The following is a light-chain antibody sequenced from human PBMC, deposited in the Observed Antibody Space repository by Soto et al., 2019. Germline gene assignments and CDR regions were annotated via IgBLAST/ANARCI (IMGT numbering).Light chain of an antibody. J-gene: IGLJ3*02. CDR3: SSYTGSHTWV. Sequence: QSALTQPASVSGSPGQSITISCTGTSNDVGGYNYVSWYQHHPGKAPKLIIYEVTNRPSGVSNRFSGSKSANTAYLTISGLQSEDEADFHCSSYTGSHTWVFGGGTKLTVL. V-gene: IGLV2-14*01. CDR2: EVT. CDR1: SNDVGGYNY.